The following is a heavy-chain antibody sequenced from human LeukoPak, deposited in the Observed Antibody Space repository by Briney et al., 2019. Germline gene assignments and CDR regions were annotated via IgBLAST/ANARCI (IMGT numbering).Heavy chain of an antibody. Sequence: GGSLRLSCAASGFTFSSYGMHWVRQAPGKGLEWAAVISYDGSNKYYADSVKGRFTISRDNSKNTLYLQMNSLRAEDTAVYYCAKEKDFDWSNLDYWGQGTLVTVSS. D-gene: IGHD3-9*01. CDR1: GFTFSSYG. CDR3: AKEKDFDWSNLDY. CDR2: ISYDGSNK. J-gene: IGHJ4*02. V-gene: IGHV3-30*18.